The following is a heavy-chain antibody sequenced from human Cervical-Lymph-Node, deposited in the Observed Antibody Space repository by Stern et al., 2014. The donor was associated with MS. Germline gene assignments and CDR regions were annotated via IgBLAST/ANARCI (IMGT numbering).Heavy chain of an antibody. CDR3: TRAVGGVGRE. J-gene: IGHJ4*02. D-gene: IGHD3-16*01. Sequence: QVQLVQSGPEVKKPGASVMVSARRSAYTSPNYIFPWVGQAPGQGSEWMGIINPNGSVTASAQKFQGRLTMTRDTSTTTVYMRLITLTSEDTAMYYCTRAVGGVGREWGQGTLVFVSS. V-gene: IGHV1-46*01. CDR1: AYTSPNYI. CDR2: INPNGSVT.